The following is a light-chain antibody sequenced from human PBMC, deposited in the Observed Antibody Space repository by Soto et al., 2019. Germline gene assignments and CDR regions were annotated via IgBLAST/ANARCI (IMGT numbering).Light chain of an antibody. Sequence: QSALTQPPSASAPPGQGVTISCSGSSSNVGTNTVTWYQQLSGTAPKLLIYTDNFRSSGVPERLSGSKSGTSASLAISGLQSDDAADYYCAAGDDSLKGYVFGTGTTLTVL. V-gene: IGLV1-44*01. CDR1: SSNVGTNT. J-gene: IGLJ1*01. CDR2: TDN. CDR3: AAGDDSLKGYV.